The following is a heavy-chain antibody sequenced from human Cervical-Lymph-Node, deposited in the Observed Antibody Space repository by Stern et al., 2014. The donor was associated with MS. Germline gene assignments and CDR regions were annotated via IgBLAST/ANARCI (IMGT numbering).Heavy chain of an antibody. D-gene: IGHD2-8*02. V-gene: IGHV3-66*01. J-gene: IGHJ5*02. CDR1: GFTFRSNF. CDR2: IYPSGDT. CDR3: ARDLGVS. Sequence: EVQLVESGGGLVQPGESLRLSCTGSGFTFRSNFISWVRQAPGKGLEWVSVIYPSGDTYYADSVKERFTISRDNAKNTAFLQINSLRVDDTGVYYCARDLGVSWGQGTLVAVSS.